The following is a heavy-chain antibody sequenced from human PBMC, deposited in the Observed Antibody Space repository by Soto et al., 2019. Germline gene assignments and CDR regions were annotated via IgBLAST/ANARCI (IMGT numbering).Heavy chain of an antibody. D-gene: IGHD3-16*01. CDR1: GYTFTSYG. J-gene: IGHJ6*02. CDR2: ISAYNGNT. V-gene: IGHV1-18*01. Sequence: QVQLVQSGAEVKKPGASVKVSCKASGYTFTSYGISWVRQAPGQGLEWMGWISAYNGNTNYAQKLQGRVTMTTDTSTSTAYMELRSLRSDDTAVYYCAGDTTSVWYHYYGMDVWGQGTTVTVSS. CDR3: AGDTTSVWYHYYGMDV.